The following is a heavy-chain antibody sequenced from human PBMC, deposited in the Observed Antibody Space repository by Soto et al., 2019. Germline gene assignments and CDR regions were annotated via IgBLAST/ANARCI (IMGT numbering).Heavy chain of an antibody. CDR3: ARGPNGMDV. V-gene: IGHV3-30-3*01. CDR1: GFTFSSYA. CDR2: ISYDGSNK. Sequence: QVQLVESGGGVVQPGRSLRLSCAASGFTFSSYAMHWVRQAPGKGLEWVAVISYDGSNKYYADSVKGRFTISRDNPKNTLYLQMNSLRAEDTAVYDWARGPNGMDVWGQGTTVTVSS. J-gene: IGHJ6*02.